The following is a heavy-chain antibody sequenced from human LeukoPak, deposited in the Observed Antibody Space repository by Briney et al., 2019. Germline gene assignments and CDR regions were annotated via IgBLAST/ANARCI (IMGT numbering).Heavy chain of an antibody. D-gene: IGHD1-20*01. J-gene: IGHJ4*02. Sequence: GGSLRLSCAASGFTFAGYAMSWVRQAPGKGREWVSGISGGGGSTSYADSVKGRFTISRDNSKNTLYLQMNSLRAEDTAVYYCAKRPLIGIYLDYWGQGTLVTVSS. V-gene: IGHV3-23*01. CDR2: ISGGGGST. CDR1: GFTFAGYA. CDR3: AKRPLIGIYLDY.